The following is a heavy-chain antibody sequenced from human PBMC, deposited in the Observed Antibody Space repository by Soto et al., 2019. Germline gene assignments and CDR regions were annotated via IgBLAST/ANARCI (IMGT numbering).Heavy chain of an antibody. CDR1: GYTFSTSG. D-gene: IGHD2-15*01. CDR3: ARAGAAPYYYYGMDV. J-gene: IGHJ6*02. V-gene: IGHV1-18*01. CDR2: ISTYNGDT. Sequence: QVQLVQSGAEVRKPGASVKVSCKASGYTFSTSGMSWLRQAPGQGLEWMGWISTYNGDTNDAPKFQARVTMTSDTSASTVYMELRSLSSDDTAVYYCARAGAAPYYYYGMDVWGQGTRVTVSS.